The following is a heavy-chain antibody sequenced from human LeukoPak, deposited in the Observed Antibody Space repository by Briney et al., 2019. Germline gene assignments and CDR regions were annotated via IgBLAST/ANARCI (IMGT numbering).Heavy chain of an antibody. V-gene: IGHV4-39*02. Sequence: SETLSLTCTVSGDSTSSDRYYGGWVRQPPGKGLEWIGNIYYSGSTYYNPSLKSRVTMSVDTSKNQFFLKLNSVTAADTAMYYCARGRPYSGGYHLDYWGQGTLVTVSA. D-gene: IGHD1-26*01. CDR2: IYYSGST. CDR3: ARGRPYSGGYHLDY. CDR1: GDSTSSDRYY. J-gene: IGHJ4*02.